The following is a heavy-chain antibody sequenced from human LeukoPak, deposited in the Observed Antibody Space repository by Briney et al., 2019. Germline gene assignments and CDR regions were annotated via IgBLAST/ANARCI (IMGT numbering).Heavy chain of an antibody. Sequence: GGSLRLSCAASGFTFGSYSMNWVRQAPGKGLEWVSYISSSSSTIYYADSVKGRFTVSRDNSKNTLYLQMNNLRPEDTAVYYCVKGVRITVTQIYFQHWGQGTLVTVSS. CDR1: GFTFGSYS. CDR3: VKGVRITVTQIYFQH. D-gene: IGHD4-17*01. J-gene: IGHJ1*01. CDR2: ISSSSSTI. V-gene: IGHV3-48*04.